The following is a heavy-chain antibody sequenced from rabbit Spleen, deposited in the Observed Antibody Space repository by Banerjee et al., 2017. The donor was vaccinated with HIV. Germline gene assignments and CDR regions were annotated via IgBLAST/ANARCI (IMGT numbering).Heavy chain of an antibody. J-gene: IGHJ4*01. Sequence: EESGGGLVKPGGTLTLTCKASGFSLFSYWMCWVRQAPGKGPGWIACIYAGDGSTDYANWVNGRFTISKTSNMVDLKMTSLTAADTATYFCARDKELDIWGYEFNLWGQGTLVTVS. CDR1: GFSLFSYW. V-gene: IGHV1S42*01. CDR3: ARDKELDIWGYEFNL. CDR2: IYAGDGST. D-gene: IGHD3-1*01.